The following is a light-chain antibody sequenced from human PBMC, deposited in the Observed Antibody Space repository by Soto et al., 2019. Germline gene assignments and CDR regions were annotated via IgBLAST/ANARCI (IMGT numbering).Light chain of an antibody. CDR2: EVS. J-gene: IGLJ1*01. CDR1: SSDVGGYQY. CDR3: SSYTSSRTLLYV. V-gene: IGLV2-14*01. Sequence: QSALTQPASVSGSPGQSVTISCTGTSSDVGGYQYVTWYQQHPGKAPKLMIYEVSNRPSGVSNRFSGSKSGNMASLTISGLQAEDEADYYCSSYTSSRTLLYVFGTGTKLTVL.